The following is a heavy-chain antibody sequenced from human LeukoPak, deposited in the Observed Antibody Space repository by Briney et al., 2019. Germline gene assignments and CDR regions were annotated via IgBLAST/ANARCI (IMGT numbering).Heavy chain of an antibody. D-gene: IGHD6-19*01. CDR2: ISSSGSTI. CDR1: GFTFSVHY. J-gene: IGHJ5*02. CDR3: ARDGATYSSGWFDP. V-gene: IGHV3-11*04. Sequence: PGGSLRLSCAASGFTFSVHYMNWIRQAPGKGLEWVSYISSSGSTIYYADSVKGRFTISRDNAKNSLYLQMNSLRAEDTAVYYCARDGATYSSGWFDPWGQGTLVTVSS.